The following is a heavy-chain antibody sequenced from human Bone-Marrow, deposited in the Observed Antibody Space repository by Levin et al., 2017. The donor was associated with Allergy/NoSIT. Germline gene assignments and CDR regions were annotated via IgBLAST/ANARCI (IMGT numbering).Heavy chain of an antibody. Sequence: GESLKISCAASGFTFSSYAMSWVRQAPGKGLEWVSAISGSGGSTYYADSVKGRFTISRDNSKNTLYLQMNSLRAEDTAVYYCAKDSGYSYGYPTFWGQGTLVTVSS. J-gene: IGHJ4*02. CDR3: AKDSGYSYGYPTF. CDR1: GFTFSSYA. V-gene: IGHV3-23*01. CDR2: ISGSGGST. D-gene: IGHD5-18*01.